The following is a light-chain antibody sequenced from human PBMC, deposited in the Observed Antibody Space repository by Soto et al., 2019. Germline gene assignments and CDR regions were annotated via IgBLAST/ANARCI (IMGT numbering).Light chain of an antibody. CDR3: HSHTASTTRI. J-gene: IGLJ1*01. Sequence: QSVLTQPASVSGSPGQSITISCTGTSSDVAGYNHVSWYQHHPGKAPKLMIYEVTKRPSGVSNRFSGSTSGDTASLTISGLQAEDEADYYCHSHTASTTRIFGTGTKLTVL. CDR1: SSDVAGYNH. V-gene: IGLV2-14*01. CDR2: EVT.